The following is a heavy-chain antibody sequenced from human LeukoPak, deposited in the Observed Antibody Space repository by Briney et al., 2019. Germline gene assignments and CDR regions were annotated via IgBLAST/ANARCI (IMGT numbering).Heavy chain of an antibody. Sequence: SETLSLTCTVAGGSISSHYWSWIRQPPGKGLEWIGYIYYSGSTNYNPSLKSRVTISVDTSKNQFSLKLSSVTAADTAVYYCARGAEGSGSYYDYWGQGTLVTVSS. D-gene: IGHD3-10*01. J-gene: IGHJ4*02. CDR3: ARGAEGSGSYYDY. V-gene: IGHV4-59*11. CDR2: IYYSGST. CDR1: GGSISSHY.